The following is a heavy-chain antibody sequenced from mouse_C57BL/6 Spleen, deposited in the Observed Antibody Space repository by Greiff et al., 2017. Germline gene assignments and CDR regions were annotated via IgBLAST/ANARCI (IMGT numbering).Heavy chain of an antibody. CDR2: IYPGDGDT. J-gene: IGHJ2*01. CDR3: ARDYDGYFDY. D-gene: IGHD2-3*01. V-gene: IGHV1-82*01. CDR1: GYAFSSSW. Sequence: VQLQQSGPELVKPGASVKISCKASGYAFSSSWMNWVKQRPGKGLEWIGRIYPGDGDTNYNGKFKGKATLTADKSSSTAYMQRSSLTSEDSAVYFCARDYDGYFDYWGQGTTLTVSS.